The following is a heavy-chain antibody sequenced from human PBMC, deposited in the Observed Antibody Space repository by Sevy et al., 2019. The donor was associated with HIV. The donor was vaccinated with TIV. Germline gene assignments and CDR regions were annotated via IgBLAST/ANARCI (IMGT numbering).Heavy chain of an antibody. J-gene: IGHJ5*02. CDR1: GGSIRSYS. V-gene: IGHV4-59*01. CDR2: IFYRGTT. CDR3: ARLECSGEDNCYNH. D-gene: IGHD2-15*01. Sequence: SETLSLTCNVSGGSIRSYSWTWIRQTPGKGLEWIGNIFYRGTTDYNPSLKSRVTISVDTSQNQVSLWVNSVTASDTAVYFCARLECSGEDNCYNHWGQGTPVTVSS.